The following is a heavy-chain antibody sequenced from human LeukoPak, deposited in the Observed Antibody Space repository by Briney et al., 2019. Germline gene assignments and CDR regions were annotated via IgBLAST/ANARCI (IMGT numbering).Heavy chain of an antibody. D-gene: IGHD2-15*01. V-gene: IGHV3-21*01. Sequence: KPGGSLRLSCAASGFIFSSYTMNWVRQAPGKGPEWVSSITTSGSYLYYADSVRGRFTISRDNAKNTLYLQMNSLRTEDTAVYYCACYGIAPPYWGQGTLVTVSS. J-gene: IGHJ4*02. CDR1: GFIFSSYT. CDR2: ITTSGSYL. CDR3: ACYGIAPPY.